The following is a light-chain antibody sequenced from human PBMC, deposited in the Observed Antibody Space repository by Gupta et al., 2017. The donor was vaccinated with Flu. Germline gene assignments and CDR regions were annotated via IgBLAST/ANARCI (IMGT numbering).Light chain of an antibody. CDR3: QSYDSSNHEVV. V-gene: IGLV6-57*01. Sequence: NFMLTQPHPVSESPGKTVTISCTRSSGSIASNYVQWYQQRPGSSPTTVIYEDNQRPPGVPDRFSGSIDSSSNSASLTISGLKTEDEADYYCQSYDSSNHEVVFGGGTKLTVL. CDR1: SGSIASNY. CDR2: EDN. J-gene: IGLJ2*01.